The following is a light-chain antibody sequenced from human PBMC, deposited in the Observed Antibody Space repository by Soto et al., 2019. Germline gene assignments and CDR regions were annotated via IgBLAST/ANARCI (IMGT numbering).Light chain of an antibody. CDR2: DVS. J-gene: IGKJ4*01. Sequence: EIVLTQSPATLSLSPGEEGTLSCRASQTFGRYLAWYQQKPGRAPRLLMYDVSTRATGIPDRFSGSGSGTDFTLTISSFESDDVGVYYCQQGGDWPPFTFGGETKVDIK. V-gene: IGKV3-11*01. CDR1: QTFGRY. CDR3: QQGGDWPPFT.